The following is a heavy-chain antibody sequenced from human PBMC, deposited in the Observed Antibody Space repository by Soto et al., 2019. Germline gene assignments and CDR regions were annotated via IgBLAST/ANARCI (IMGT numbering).Heavy chain of an antibody. J-gene: IGHJ4*02. Sequence: TLSLTCTVSGGSISSGDYYWSWIRQPPGKGLEWIGFISYSGSTYYSTSLKSRVTISVDTSKSQFSLNLSFVTAADTSVYYCATMGTPATGLYFFDYWGQGSLVTVSS. CDR1: GGSISSGDYY. CDR3: ATMGTPATGLYFFDY. CDR2: ISYSGST. V-gene: IGHV4-30-4*01. D-gene: IGHD2-15*01.